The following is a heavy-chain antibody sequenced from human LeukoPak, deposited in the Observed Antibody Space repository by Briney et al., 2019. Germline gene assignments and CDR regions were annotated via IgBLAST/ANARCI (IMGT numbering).Heavy chain of an antibody. D-gene: IGHD3-22*01. Sequence: SSETLSLTCAVYGGSFSDYYWTWIRRPPGKGLEWIGEINHSGSTNYNPSLKSRVTIFVDTSKSQFSLKLNSVTAADTAVYYCARGYYYDSSGYYLGYWGQGNLVTVSS. CDR2: INHSGST. CDR1: GGSFSDYY. V-gene: IGHV4-34*01. CDR3: ARGYYYDSSGYYLGY. J-gene: IGHJ4*02.